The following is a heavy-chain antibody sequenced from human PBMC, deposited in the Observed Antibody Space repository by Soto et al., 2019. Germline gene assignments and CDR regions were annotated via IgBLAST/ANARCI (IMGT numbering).Heavy chain of an antibody. D-gene: IGHD6-19*01. CDR1: GGSISSGDYY. CDR3: ARLTPGYSSGWFIDY. CDR2: IYYSGSN. V-gene: IGHV4-30-4*01. Sequence: QVQLQESGPGLVKPSQTLSLTCTVSGGSISSGDYYWSWIRQPPEKGLERIGYIYYSGSNYYNPSLKSRVTISVDTSKNQFSLKLSSVTAADTAVYYCARLTPGYSSGWFIDYWGQGTLVTVSS. J-gene: IGHJ4*02.